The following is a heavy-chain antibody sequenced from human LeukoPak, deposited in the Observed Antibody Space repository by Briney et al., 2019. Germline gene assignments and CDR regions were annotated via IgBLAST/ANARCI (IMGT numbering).Heavy chain of an antibody. J-gene: IGHJ4*02. CDR3: ARGKRRFDI. CDR1: AFTFSDHY. V-gene: IGHV3-11*01. Sequence: GGSLRLSCAASAFTFSDHYMTWIRQSPGKGLEWISYISPSAYSTYYADSVKGRFSISRDNAKNSLYLQMNSLRVEDTAIYYCARGKRRFDIWDQGTLVTVSS. CDR2: ISPSAYST.